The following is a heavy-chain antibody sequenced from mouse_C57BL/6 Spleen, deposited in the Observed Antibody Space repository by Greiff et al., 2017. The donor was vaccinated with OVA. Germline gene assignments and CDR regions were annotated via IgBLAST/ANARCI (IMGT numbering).Heavy chain of an antibody. J-gene: IGHJ2*01. CDR1: GYTFTDYE. D-gene: IGHD4-1*01. Sequence: QAQLKQSGAELVRPGASVTLSCKASGYTFTDYEMHWVKQTPVHGLEWIGAIDPETGGTAYNQKFKGKAILTADKSSSTAYMELRSLTSEDSAVYYCTTGTDSFDYWGQGTTLTVSS. CDR3: TTGTDSFDY. V-gene: IGHV1-15*01. CDR2: IDPETGGT.